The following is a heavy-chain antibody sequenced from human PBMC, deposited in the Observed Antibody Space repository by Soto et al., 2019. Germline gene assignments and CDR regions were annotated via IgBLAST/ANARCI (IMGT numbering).Heavy chain of an antibody. D-gene: IGHD1-1*01. Sequence: EVQLLESGGGLVLPGGSLRLSCAASGFIFSDYSMSWVRQAPGKGLEWVSGISGRGGSTYYADSVKGRFTISRDSSRNKLCLKMKRLRAEDTALYFCARSSGDTWEQYYFDYWGQGTLVPVSS. J-gene: IGHJ4*02. CDR1: GFIFSDYS. V-gene: IGHV3-23*01. CDR3: ARSSGDTWEQYYFDY. CDR2: ISGRGGST.